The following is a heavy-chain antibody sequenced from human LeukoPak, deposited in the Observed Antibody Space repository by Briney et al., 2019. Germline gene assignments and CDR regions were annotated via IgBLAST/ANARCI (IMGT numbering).Heavy chain of an antibody. CDR1: GGSISSGGYS. Sequence: SQTLSLTYAVSGGSISSGGYSWSWIRQPPGKGLEWIGYIYHSGSTYYNPSLKSRVTISVDRSKNQFSLKLSSVTAADTAVYYCARENTIAYYFDYWGQGTLVTVSS. CDR3: ARENTIAYYFDY. CDR2: IYHSGST. J-gene: IGHJ4*02. V-gene: IGHV4-30-2*01. D-gene: IGHD3-3*01.